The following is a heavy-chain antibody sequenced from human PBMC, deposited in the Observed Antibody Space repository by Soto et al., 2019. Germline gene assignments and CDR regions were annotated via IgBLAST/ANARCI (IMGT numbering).Heavy chain of an antibody. D-gene: IGHD1-26*01. CDR2: INSDGSDT. J-gene: IGHJ4*02. V-gene: IGHV3-74*01. CDR3: ARLDSTKWAFDY. CDR1: GFTISSNW. Sequence: EVQLVESWGGLVQPGGSLRLSCAAGGFTISSNWMNWVRQGPGKGLVWVSRINSDGSDTSYADSVKGRFTISRDNAKNTLYLQLNSLRAEDTAVYSCARLDSTKWAFDYWGQGTLVTVSS.